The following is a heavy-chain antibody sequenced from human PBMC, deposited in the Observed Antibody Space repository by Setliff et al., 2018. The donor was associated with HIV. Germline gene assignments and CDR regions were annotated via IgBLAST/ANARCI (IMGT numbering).Heavy chain of an antibody. V-gene: IGHV4-34*01. J-gene: IGHJ5*01. CDR1: SGSFSGYW. CDR3: ARGLVGYNTNHRWSNWFDS. Sequence: PSETLSLTCAVYSGSFSGYWWSWIRQLPGKGLDWIAEIDQGGSANHNPSLKSRLTISVDTSKNQFSLKLRSMTAADSAVYYCARGLVGYNTNHRWSNWFDSWGQGTLVTVSS. CDR2: IDQGGSA. D-gene: IGHD1-1*01.